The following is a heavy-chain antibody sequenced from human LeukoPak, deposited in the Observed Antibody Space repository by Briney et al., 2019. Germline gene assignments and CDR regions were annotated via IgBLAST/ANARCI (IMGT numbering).Heavy chain of an antibody. CDR1: GYSVSTDYY. CDR2: IYHDGST. Sequence: PSETLSLTCTVSGYSVSTDYYWGWIRQPPGKGLEWIGNIYHDGSTYYNPSLKSRVTISVDTSKNQFSLKLTSVTAADTAVYYCARVPGIVYYYYMDVWGKGTTVTVSS. V-gene: IGHV4-38-2*02. J-gene: IGHJ6*03. D-gene: IGHD3-16*02. CDR3: ARVPGIVYYYYMDV.